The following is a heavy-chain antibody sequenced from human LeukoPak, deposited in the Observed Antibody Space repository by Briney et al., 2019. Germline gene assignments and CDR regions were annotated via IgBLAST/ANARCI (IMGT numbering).Heavy chain of an antibody. CDR3: ARVTSSRGASDI. Sequence: PGGSLRLSCAVSGFTFSSYWMYWVRQAPGKGLVWVSRINSDGSSTTYADSVKGRFTISRDNAKNTLYLQMNSLRGEDTAVYYCARVTSSRGASDIWGQGTMVTVSS. V-gene: IGHV3-74*01. D-gene: IGHD6-13*01. CDR1: GFTFSSYW. CDR2: INSDGSST. J-gene: IGHJ3*02.